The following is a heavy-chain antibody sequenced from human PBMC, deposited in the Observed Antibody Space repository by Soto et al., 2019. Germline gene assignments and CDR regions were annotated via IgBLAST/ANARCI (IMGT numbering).Heavy chain of an antibody. J-gene: IGHJ5*02. CDR3: AKDGYSYGFTTNWFDP. CDR2: ISGSGGST. D-gene: IGHD5-18*01. CDR1: GFTFSSYA. Sequence: EVQLLESGGGLVQPGGSLRLSCAASGFTFSSYAMSWVRQAPGKGLEWVSAISGSGGSTYYADSVKGRFTISRDNSKNTLYLQMNSLRAEDTDVYYCAKDGYSYGFTTNWFDPWGQGTLVTVSS. V-gene: IGHV3-23*01.